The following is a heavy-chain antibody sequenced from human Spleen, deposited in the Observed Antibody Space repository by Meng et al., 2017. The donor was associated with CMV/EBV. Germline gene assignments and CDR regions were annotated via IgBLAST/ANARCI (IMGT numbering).Heavy chain of an antibody. D-gene: IGHD5-18*01. V-gene: IGHV4-34*01. CDR1: GGSFRGYY. CDR2: ISLSGTT. CDR3: ASGNGYSYGYQFDY. Sequence: VYGGSFRGYYWSWMRQPPGKGLEWIGEISLSGTTNYNPSLKSRVTISEDTSKKQFSLKLNSVTAADTAVYYCASGNGYSYGYQFDYWGQGTLVTVSS. J-gene: IGHJ4*02.